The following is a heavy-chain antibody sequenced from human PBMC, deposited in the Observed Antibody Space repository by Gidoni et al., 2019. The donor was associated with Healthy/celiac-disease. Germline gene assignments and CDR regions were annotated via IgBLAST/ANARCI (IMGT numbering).Heavy chain of an antibody. Sequence: QVQLVESGGGVVQPGRSLRLSWSASGFTFSSYGMHWVRQAPGKGLGWVAVISYDGSNKYYADSVKGRFTISRDNSKNTLYLQMNSLRAEDTAVYYCAKVRAVAQQYFQHWGQGTLVTVSS. CDR1: GFTFSSYG. D-gene: IGHD6-19*01. CDR2: ISYDGSNK. J-gene: IGHJ1*01. V-gene: IGHV3-30*18. CDR3: AKVRAVAQQYFQH.